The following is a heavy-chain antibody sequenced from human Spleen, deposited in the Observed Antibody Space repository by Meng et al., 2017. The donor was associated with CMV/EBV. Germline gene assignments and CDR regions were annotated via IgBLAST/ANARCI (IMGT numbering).Heavy chain of an antibody. CDR2: INHSGST. Sequence: QVQLQQWGAGLLKPSVTLSLTCAVYGGSFSGYYWSWIRQPPGKGLEWIGEINHSGSTNYNPSLKSRVTISVDTSKNQFSLKLSSVTAADTAVYYCGRFKVRRAFDYWGQGTLVTASS. CDR3: GRFKVRRAFDY. D-gene: IGHD3-3*01. J-gene: IGHJ4*02. CDR1: GGSFSGYY. V-gene: IGHV4-34*01.